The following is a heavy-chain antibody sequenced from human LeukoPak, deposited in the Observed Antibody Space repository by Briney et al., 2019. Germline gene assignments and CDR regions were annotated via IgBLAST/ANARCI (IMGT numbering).Heavy chain of an antibody. CDR1: GFTFSDYY. CDR3: ARDGHDYDILKGYYYGMDV. D-gene: IGHD3-9*01. V-gene: IGHV3-11*01. J-gene: IGHJ6*02. CDR2: ISSSGSTI. Sequence: PGGSLRLSCAASGFTFSDYYMSWIRQAPGKGLEWVSYISSSGSTIYYADSVKGRFTISRDNAKNSLYLQMNSLRAEDTAVYYCARDGHDYDILKGYYYGMDVWGQGTTVTVSS.